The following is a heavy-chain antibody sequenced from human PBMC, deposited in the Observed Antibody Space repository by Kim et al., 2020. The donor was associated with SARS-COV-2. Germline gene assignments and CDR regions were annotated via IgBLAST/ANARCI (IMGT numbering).Heavy chain of an antibody. CDR3: ARTVAGVKASDI. Sequence: GGSLRLSCATSGFTFSTYALTWVRQAPGKGLEWVSAISSSGGTTYYADSVKGRFTISRDNSKNTLFLQMNSLRGEDTAVYYCARTVAGVKASDIWGQGTMVTVYS. J-gene: IGHJ3*02. V-gene: IGHV3-23*01. D-gene: IGHD6-19*01. CDR2: ISSSGGTT. CDR1: GFTFSTYA.